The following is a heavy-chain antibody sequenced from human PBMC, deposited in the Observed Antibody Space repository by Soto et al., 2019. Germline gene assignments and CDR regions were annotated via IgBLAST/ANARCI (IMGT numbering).Heavy chain of an antibody. CDR3: VYYCAKSNYGGDDYFQYGLDV. V-gene: IGHV1-2*02. CDR1: GYRVNDYG. J-gene: IGHJ6*02. D-gene: IGHD2-21*02. Sequence: GPSVKVSCKASGYRVNDYGLHWVRQALGQELQWMGWINPKSGATDYAQKFQGRVTMTREMSTNTAYLKLSGLRSDDTADDTAVYYCAKSNYGGDDYFQYGLDVWGQGTTVTVSS. CDR2: INPKSGAT.